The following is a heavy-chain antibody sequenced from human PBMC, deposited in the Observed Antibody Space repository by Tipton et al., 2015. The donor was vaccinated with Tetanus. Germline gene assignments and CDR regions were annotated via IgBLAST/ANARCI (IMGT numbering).Heavy chain of an antibody. CDR1: GGSISNYY. Sequence: TLSLTCTVSGGSISNYYWSWIRQPPGKGLEWIGYIYYSGSTNYNPSLKSRVTISVDTSKNQFSLKLSSVTAADTAVYYCARGPMVRGVTRFDYWGQGTLVTVSS. CDR2: IYYSGST. V-gene: IGHV4-59*12. CDR3: ARGPMVRGVTRFDY. D-gene: IGHD3-10*01. J-gene: IGHJ4*02.